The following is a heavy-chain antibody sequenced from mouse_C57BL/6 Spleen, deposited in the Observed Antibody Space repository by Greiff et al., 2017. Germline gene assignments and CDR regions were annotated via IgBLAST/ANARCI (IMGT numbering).Heavy chain of an antibody. J-gene: IGHJ2*01. V-gene: IGHV1-81*01. CDR2: IYPRSGNT. Sequence: QVQLQQSGAELARPGASVKLSCKASGYTFTSYGISWVKQRTGQGLEWIGEIYPRSGNTYYNEKFKGKATLTADKSSSTAYMELRSLTSEDSAVYFWAVYYYGSEGYWGQGTTLTVSS. CDR3: AVYYYGSEGY. CDR1: GYTFTSYG. D-gene: IGHD1-1*01.